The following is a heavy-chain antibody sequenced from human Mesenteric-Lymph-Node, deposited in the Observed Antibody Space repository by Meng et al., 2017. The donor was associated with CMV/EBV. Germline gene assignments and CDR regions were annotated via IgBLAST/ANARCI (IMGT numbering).Heavy chain of an antibody. CDR1: GDSISNSTYY. CDR2: MYYGGNT. CDR3: ARHRRGKNRDYYFDS. Sequence: GDSISNSTYYWGWVRQPPEKGLEWIASMYYGGNTYYNPSLKSRVTISVDPSKNQFSLKLTSVTAADTAVYYCARHRRGKNRDYYFDSWGPATLVTVSS. D-gene: IGHD1-14*01. J-gene: IGHJ4*02. V-gene: IGHV4-39*01.